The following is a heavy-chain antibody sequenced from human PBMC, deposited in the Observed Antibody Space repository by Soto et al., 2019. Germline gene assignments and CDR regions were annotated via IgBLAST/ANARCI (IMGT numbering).Heavy chain of an antibody. CDR2: IIPIFGTA. V-gene: IGHV1-69*13. CDR1: GGTFSSYA. D-gene: IGHD4-4*01. J-gene: IGHJ5*02. CDR3: ARVVTPYNWFDP. Sequence: SVKVSCKASGGTFSSYAISWVRQAPGQGLEWMGGIIPIFGTANYAQKFQGRVTITADESTSTAYMELSSLRSEDTAVYYCARVVTPYNWFDPWGQGTLVTVSS.